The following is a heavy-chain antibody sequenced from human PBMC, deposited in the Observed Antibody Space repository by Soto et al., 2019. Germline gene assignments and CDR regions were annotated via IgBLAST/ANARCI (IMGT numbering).Heavy chain of an antibody. CDR2: IKTKVDGGTT. CDR1: GFTFSNAW. J-gene: IGHJ4*02. CDR3: TTDWGSGSYH. Sequence: EVQLVESGGGSVKPGGSLRLSCAGSGFTFSNAWMNWVRQAPGKGLEWVGRIKTKVDGGTTHYAAPVKHRFTISRADSKNTLYLRMNSLKTEDTAVYYCTTDWGSGSYHWGQGPLVTVSS. D-gene: IGHD6-19*01. V-gene: IGHV3-15*07.